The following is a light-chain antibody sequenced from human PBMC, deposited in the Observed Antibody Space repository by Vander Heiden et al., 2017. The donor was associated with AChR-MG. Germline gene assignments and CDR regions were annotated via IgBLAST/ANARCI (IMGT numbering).Light chain of an antibody. Sequence: YELTEPPSVSVSPSQTASITCSGDKVGDNNACWYQQKPGQYPVLLIYQDSKRPPASADRFSCSNSGNTATLTISGTQAIDEDDYYCQAWYSSTLVFGGGTKLTVL. CDR2: QDS. CDR1: KVGDNN. V-gene: IGLV3-1*01. J-gene: IGLJ2*01. CDR3: QAWYSSTLV.